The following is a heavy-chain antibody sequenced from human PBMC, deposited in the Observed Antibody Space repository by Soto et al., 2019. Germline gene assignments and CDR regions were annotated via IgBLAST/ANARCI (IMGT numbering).Heavy chain of an antibody. D-gene: IGHD3-16*02. Sequence: GESLKISCRTSGYSFSTYWIGWVRQMPGKGLEWMGIIYPGDSDSKYSPSFQGQVTISADTSIRTAYLQWSSLKASDTAMYYCARLARYYDYVWGSYRQDAFDTWGKGTMVTVSS. J-gene: IGHJ3*02. CDR1: GYSFSTYW. CDR2: IYPGDSDS. V-gene: IGHV5-51*01. CDR3: ARLARYYDYVWGSYRQDAFDT.